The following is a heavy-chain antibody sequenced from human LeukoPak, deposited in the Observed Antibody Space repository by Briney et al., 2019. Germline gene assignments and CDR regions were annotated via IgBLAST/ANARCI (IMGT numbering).Heavy chain of an antibody. D-gene: IGHD3-22*01. CDR3: AKDRRHYYDSSGYYYAYYFDY. CDR2: ISYDGNNK. Sequence: GSLRLSCAASGFTFSSYGIHWVRQAPGKGLEWVAVISYDGNNKYYADSVKGRFTISRDNSKNTLYLQMNSLRAEDTAVYYCAKDRRHYYDSSGYYYAYYFDYWGQGTLVTVSS. V-gene: IGHV3-30*18. J-gene: IGHJ4*02. CDR1: GFTFSSYG.